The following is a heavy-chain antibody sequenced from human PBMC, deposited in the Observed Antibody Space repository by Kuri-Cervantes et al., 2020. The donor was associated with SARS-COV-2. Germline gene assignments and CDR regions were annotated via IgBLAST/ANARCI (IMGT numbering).Heavy chain of an antibody. CDR3: ARDLRNDPFYESGSSVY. V-gene: IGHV3-48*02. D-gene: IGHD3-3*01. Sequence: GESLKISCAAPGFTFSNYNMNWVRQTPGKGLEWVSYISATSTIIHYADSVKGRFTISRDNAKYSLYLQMNSLRDEDTAVYYCARDLRNDPFYESGSSVYWGQGTLVTVSS. CDR1: GFTFSNYN. CDR2: ISATSTII. J-gene: IGHJ4*02.